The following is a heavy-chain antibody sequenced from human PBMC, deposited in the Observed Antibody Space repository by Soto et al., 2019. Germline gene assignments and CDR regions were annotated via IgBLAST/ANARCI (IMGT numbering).Heavy chain of an antibody. D-gene: IGHD3-3*01. CDR1: GFTFDDYA. CDR3: AKESLRFLEDYFDY. CDR2: ISWNSGSI. J-gene: IGHJ4*02. V-gene: IGHV3-9*01. Sequence: GGSLRLSCAASGFTFDDYAMHWVRQAPGKGLEWVSGISWNSGSIGYADSVKGRFTISRDNAKNSLYLQMNSLRAEDTALYYCAKESLRFLEDYFDYWGQGTLVTVSS.